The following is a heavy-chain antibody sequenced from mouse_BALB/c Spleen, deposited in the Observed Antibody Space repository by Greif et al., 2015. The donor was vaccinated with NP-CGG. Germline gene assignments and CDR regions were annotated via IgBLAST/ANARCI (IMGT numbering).Heavy chain of an antibody. J-gene: IGHJ4*01. CDR1: GYTFTDYN. D-gene: IGHD2-4*01. CDR3: AYDYDAAMDY. Sequence: EVQLQQSGPELVKPGASVKISCKASGYTFTDYNMHWVKQSHGKSLEWIGYIYPYNGGTGYNQKFKSKATLTVDNSSSTAYMELRSLTSEDSAVYYCAYDYDAAMDYWGQGTSVTVSS. V-gene: IGHV1S29*02. CDR2: IYPYNGGT.